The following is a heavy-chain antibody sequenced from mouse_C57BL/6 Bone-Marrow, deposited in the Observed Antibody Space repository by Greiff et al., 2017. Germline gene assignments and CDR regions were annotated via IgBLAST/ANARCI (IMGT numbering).Heavy chain of an antibody. J-gene: IGHJ3*01. D-gene: IGHD1-1*01. CDR2: ISDGGSYT. CDR1: GFTFSSYA. V-gene: IGHV5-4*01. Sequence: EVKLMESGGGLVKPGGSLKLSCAASGFTFSSYAMSWVRQTPEKRLEWVATISDGGSYTYYPDNVKGRFTISRDNAKNNLYLQMSHLKSEDTAMYYCARDLYYGSSYQFAYWGQGTLVTVSA. CDR3: ARDLYYGSSYQFAY.